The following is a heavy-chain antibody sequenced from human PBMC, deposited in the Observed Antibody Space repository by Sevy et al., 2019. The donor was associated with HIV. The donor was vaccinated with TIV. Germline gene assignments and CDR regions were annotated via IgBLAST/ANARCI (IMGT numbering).Heavy chain of an antibody. D-gene: IGHD6-6*01. CDR2: ISSNSSTI. CDR3: ARRGYSGSGGFDY. Sequence: GGSLRLSCAASGFTFSSYSMNWVRQAPGKGLEWISYISSNSSTIYYADSVKGRFTISRDNAKNSLYLLMNSLRAEDTAVYYCARRGYSGSGGFDYWGQGTLVTVSS. V-gene: IGHV3-48*01. J-gene: IGHJ4*02. CDR1: GFTFSSYS.